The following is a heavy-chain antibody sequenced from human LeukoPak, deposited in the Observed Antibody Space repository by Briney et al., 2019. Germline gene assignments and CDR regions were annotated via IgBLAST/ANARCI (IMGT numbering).Heavy chain of an antibody. Sequence: SETLSLTCTVSGGSISSSSYYWGWIRQPPGKGLEWIGSIYYSGSTYYNPSLKSRVTISVDTSKNQFSLKLSSVTAADTAVYYCARYGSRRSGFDYWGQGTLVTVSS. D-gene: IGHD3-10*01. J-gene: IGHJ4*02. CDR3: ARYGSRRSGFDY. CDR1: GGSISSSSYY. CDR2: IYYSGST. V-gene: IGHV4-39*01.